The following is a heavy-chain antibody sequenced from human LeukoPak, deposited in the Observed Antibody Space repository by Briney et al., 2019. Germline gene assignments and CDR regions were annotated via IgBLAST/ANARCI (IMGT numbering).Heavy chain of an antibody. CDR3: ARDSAYYYGSASYSVYYYYDYGMDV. CDR1: GFTFSSYW. D-gene: IGHD3-10*01. V-gene: IGHV3-7*01. J-gene: IGHJ6*02. CDR2: IKQDGSEE. Sequence: GGSLRLSCAASGFTFSSYWMSWVRQAPGKGLEWLANIKQDGSEEYYVDSVKGRFTISRDNAKNSLYLQMNSLRAEDTAVYYCARDSAYYYGSASYSVYYYYDYGMDVWGQGTTVTVPS.